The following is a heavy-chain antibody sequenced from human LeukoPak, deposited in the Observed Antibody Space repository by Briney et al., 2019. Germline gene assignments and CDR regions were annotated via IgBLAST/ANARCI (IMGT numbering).Heavy chain of an antibody. V-gene: IGHV4-39*07. CDR1: GGSISSSSYY. D-gene: IGHD3-3*01. Sequence: PSETLSLTCTVSGGSISSSSYYWGWIRQPPGTGLEWIGEINHSGSTNYNPSLKSRVTISVDTSKNQFSLKLSSVTAADTAVYYCARGPYDFWSGYHSGFDYWGQGTLVTVSS. CDR2: INHSGST. J-gene: IGHJ4*02. CDR3: ARGPYDFWSGYHSGFDY.